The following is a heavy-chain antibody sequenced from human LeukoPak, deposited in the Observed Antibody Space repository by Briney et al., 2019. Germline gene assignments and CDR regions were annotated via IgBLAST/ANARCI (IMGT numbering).Heavy chain of an antibody. V-gene: IGHV3-30*02. CDR1: GFTLSSYG. Sequence: GGSLRLSCAASGFTLSSYGMHWVRQALGKGLEWVAFIRYDGSNKYYADSVKGRFTISRDNSKNTLYLQMNSLRAEDTAVYYCAKDGNYDFWSGYPAPSDYWGQGTLVTVSP. CDR2: IRYDGSNK. J-gene: IGHJ4*02. CDR3: AKDGNYDFWSGYPAPSDY. D-gene: IGHD3-3*01.